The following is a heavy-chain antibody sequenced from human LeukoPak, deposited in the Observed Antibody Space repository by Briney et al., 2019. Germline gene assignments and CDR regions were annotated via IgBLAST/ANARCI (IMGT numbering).Heavy chain of an antibody. CDR1: RFTFTGYG. CDR3: ARAFKGYYFDY. J-gene: IGHJ4*02. CDR2: ISSSSSTI. Sequence: PGGSLRLSCATSRFTFTGYGMHWVRQAPGKGLEWVSYISSSSSTIYYADSVKGRFTISRDNAKNSLYLQMNSLRAEDTAVYYCARAFKGYYFDYWGQGTLVTVSS. V-gene: IGHV3-48*04.